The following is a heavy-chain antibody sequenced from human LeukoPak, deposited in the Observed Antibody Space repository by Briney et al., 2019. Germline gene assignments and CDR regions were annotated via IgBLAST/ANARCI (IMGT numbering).Heavy chain of an antibody. V-gene: IGHV4-39*01. CDR3: ARRLYCSSTSCSTIYYMDV. Sequence: ASETLSLTCTVSGGSISSSSYYWGWIRQPPGKGLEWIGSIYCSGSTYYNPSLKSRVTISVDTSKNQFSLKLSSVTAADTAVYYCARRLYCSSTSCSTIYYMDVWGKGTTVTVSS. CDR2: IYCSGST. D-gene: IGHD2-2*01. J-gene: IGHJ6*03. CDR1: GGSISSSSYY.